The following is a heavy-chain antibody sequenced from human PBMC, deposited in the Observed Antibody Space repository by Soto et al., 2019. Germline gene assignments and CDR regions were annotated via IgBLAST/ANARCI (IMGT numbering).Heavy chain of an antibody. CDR3: ARHTGTRDGTRIDY. D-gene: IGHD2-8*01. CDR1: GYTFTSYY. Sequence: QVQLVQSGAEVKKPGASVKVSCKASGYTFTSYYMHWVRQATRQGLEWMGIINRSGGSTSYAQKFQVRVTMTRDTSTSTVYMELSSLRSEDTAVYYCARHTGTRDGTRIDYWGQGTLVTVSS. CDR2: INRSGGST. J-gene: IGHJ4*02. V-gene: IGHV1-46*01.